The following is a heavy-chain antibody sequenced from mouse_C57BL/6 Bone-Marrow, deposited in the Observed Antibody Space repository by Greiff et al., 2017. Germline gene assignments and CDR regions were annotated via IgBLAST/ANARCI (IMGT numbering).Heavy chain of an antibody. Sequence: VQLQQSDAELVKPGASVKISCKVSGYTFTDHTIHWLKQRPEQGLEWIGYIYPRDGSTKYNEKFKGEATLTADKSSSPPYMQLNSLTSEDSAVYFCARPDYYSLFAYWGQGTLVTVSA. J-gene: IGHJ3*01. CDR1: GYTFTDHT. V-gene: IGHV1-78*01. CDR2: IYPRDGST. D-gene: IGHD2-12*01. CDR3: ARPDYYSLFAY.